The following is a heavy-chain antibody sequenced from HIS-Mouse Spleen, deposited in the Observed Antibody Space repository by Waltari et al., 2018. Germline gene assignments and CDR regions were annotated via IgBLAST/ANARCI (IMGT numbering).Heavy chain of an antibody. CDR1: GFTFSSYG. CDR3: AKDKHHAFDY. J-gene: IGHJ4*02. CDR2: ISYDGSNK. Sequence: QVQLVESGGGVVQPGRSLRLSCAASGFTFSSYGMHWVRQAPGKGLAWMAVISYDGSNKYYADSVKGRFSISRDNSKNTLYLQMNSLRAEDTAVYYCAKDKHHAFDYWGQGTLVTVSS. V-gene: IGHV3-30*18.